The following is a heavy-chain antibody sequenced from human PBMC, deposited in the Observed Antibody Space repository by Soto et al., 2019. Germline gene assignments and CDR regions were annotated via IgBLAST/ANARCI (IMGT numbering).Heavy chain of an antibody. CDR3: ARVLRERQLESFYSGMDV. CDR1: GDSVSSNSAA. Sequence: QVQLQQSGPGLVKPSQTLSLTCASSGDSVSSNSAAWNWIRQSPSRGLEWLGRTYYRSKWYNDYAVSVKSRITINTDTSKNQFSLQLNSVTPEDTAVFYGARVLRERQLESFYSGMDVWGQGTTVTVSS. CDR2: TYYRSKWYN. J-gene: IGHJ6*02. D-gene: IGHD6-6*01. V-gene: IGHV6-1*01.